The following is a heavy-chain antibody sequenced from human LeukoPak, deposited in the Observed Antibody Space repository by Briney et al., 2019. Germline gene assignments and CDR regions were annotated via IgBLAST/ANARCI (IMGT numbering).Heavy chain of an antibody. CDR1: GFTFSSYG. CDR3: AKATVTTEWAFDI. V-gene: IGHV3-30*02. D-gene: IGHD4-17*01. Sequence: GGSLRLSCAASGFTFSSYGMHWVRQAPGKGLEWVAFIRYDGSNKYYADSVKGRFTISGDNSKNTLYLQMNSLRAEDTAVYYCAKATVTTEWAFDIWGQGTMVTVSS. J-gene: IGHJ3*02. CDR2: IRYDGSNK.